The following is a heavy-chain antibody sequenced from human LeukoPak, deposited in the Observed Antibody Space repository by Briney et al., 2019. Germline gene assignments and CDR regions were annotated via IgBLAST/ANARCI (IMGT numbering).Heavy chain of an antibody. Sequence: GGSLRLSCAASGFTFSSYSMNWVRQAPGKGLEWVSSISSSSSYIYYADSVKGRFTISRDNAKNSLYLQMNSLRAEDTAVYYCARGGEGRYSSSLSGMDVWGQGTTVTVSS. CDR3: ARGGEGRYSSSLSGMDV. V-gene: IGHV3-21*01. D-gene: IGHD6-6*01. CDR2: ISSSSSYI. CDR1: GFTFSSYS. J-gene: IGHJ6*02.